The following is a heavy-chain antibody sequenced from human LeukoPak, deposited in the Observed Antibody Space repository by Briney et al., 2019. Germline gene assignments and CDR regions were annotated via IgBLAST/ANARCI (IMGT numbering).Heavy chain of an antibody. Sequence: GGSLSLSCAPSGFPFSIYWMSWVRPAPGRGLEWVANIKQDGSEKYYVASVKGRFTISRDNAKNSLYLQMNSLRAEDTAVYYCARASTIVGVVYWGQGTLVTVSS. D-gene: IGHD3-3*01. CDR3: ARASTIVGVVY. CDR1: GFPFSIYW. V-gene: IGHV3-7*01. J-gene: IGHJ4*02. CDR2: IKQDGSEK.